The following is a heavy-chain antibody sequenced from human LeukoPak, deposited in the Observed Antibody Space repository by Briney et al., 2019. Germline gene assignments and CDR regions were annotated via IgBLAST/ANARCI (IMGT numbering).Heavy chain of an antibody. CDR2: INPNSGGT. CDR1: GYSFTGYY. CDR3: ASKRGYGDYGVSPFDY. D-gene: IGHD4-17*01. Sequence: GASVKVSCKASGYSFTGYYMHWGRQAPGQGLEWMGWINPNSGGTNYAQKFQGRVTMTRDTSISTAYMELSRLRSDDTAVYYCASKRGYGDYGVSPFDYWGQGTLVTVSS. J-gene: IGHJ4*02. V-gene: IGHV1-2*02.